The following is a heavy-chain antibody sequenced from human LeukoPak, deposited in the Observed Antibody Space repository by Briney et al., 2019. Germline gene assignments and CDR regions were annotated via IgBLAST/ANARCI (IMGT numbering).Heavy chain of an antibody. J-gene: IGHJ4*02. CDR1: GFTVSSNY. V-gene: IGHV3-53*05. CDR2: IYSGGST. CDR3: AKGSTFNFDS. Sequence: GGSLRLSCAASGFTVSSNYMSWVRQAPGKGLEWVSVIYSGGSTYYADSVKGRFTISRDNSKNTLYLQMSSLRVEDTAVYYCAKGSTFNFDSWGQGTLVTVSS. D-gene: IGHD3-10*01.